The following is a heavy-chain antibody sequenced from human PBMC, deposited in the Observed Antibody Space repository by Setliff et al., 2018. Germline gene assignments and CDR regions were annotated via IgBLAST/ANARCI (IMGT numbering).Heavy chain of an antibody. J-gene: IGHJ6*02. Sequence: ASVKVSCKASGYTSTSYDINWVRQATGQGLEWMGWMNPNSGNTGYAQKFQGRVTMTRNTSISTAYMELSSLRSEDTAVYYCARECYSSSWYGDYYYYYGMDVWGQGTTVTVSS. CDR1: GYTSTSYD. CDR3: ARECYSSSWYGDYYYYYGMDV. D-gene: IGHD6-13*01. CDR2: MNPNSGNT. V-gene: IGHV1-8*02.